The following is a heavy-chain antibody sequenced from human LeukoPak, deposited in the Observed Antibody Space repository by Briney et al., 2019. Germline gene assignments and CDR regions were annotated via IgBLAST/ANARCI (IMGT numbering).Heavy chain of an antibody. V-gene: IGHV4-39*07. Sequence: PSETLSLTCTVSGGSISSSSNYWGWIRQPPGKGLEWIGSIFYTGSIYYNPSLKSRVTFFEDSSKNQFSLQLSSVTAADTAVYYCARGRGYDPVVFYFDSWGQGNLVIVSS. CDR2: IFYTGSI. CDR1: GGSISSSSNY. J-gene: IGHJ4*02. D-gene: IGHD1-1*01. CDR3: ARGRGYDPVVFYFDS.